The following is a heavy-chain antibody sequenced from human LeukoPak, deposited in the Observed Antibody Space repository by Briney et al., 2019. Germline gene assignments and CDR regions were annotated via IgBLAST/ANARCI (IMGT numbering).Heavy chain of an antibody. CDR2: IRYDGSNK. V-gene: IGHV3-30*02. CDR1: GFTFSSCG. D-gene: IGHD2-2*01. J-gene: IGHJ4*02. Sequence: GGSLRLSCAASGFTFSSCGMHWVRQAPGKGLEGVAFIRYDGSNKYYADSVKGRFTISRDNSKNTLYLQMNSLRAEDTAVYYCAKAGLGYCSSTSCSGYFDYWGQGTLVTVSS. CDR3: AKAGLGYCSSTSCSGYFDY.